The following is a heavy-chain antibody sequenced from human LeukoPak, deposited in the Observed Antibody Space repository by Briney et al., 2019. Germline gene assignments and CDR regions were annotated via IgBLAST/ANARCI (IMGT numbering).Heavy chain of an antibody. Sequence: GGSLRLSCAASGFTFSSYAMHWVRQAPGKGLEWVAAISYDGSNKYYADSVKGRFTISRDNSKNTLYLRMNSLRAEDTAVYYCARDLGNLNDYWGQGTLVTVSS. CDR1: GFTFSSYA. D-gene: IGHD4-23*01. CDR3: ARDLGNLNDY. J-gene: IGHJ4*02. CDR2: ISYDGSNK. V-gene: IGHV3-30*04.